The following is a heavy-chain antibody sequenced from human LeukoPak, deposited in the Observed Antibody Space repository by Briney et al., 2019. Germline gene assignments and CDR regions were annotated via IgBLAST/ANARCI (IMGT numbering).Heavy chain of an antibody. D-gene: IGHD2-2*01. CDR2: ISGSGDGT. Sequence: GGSLRLSCAASGFTFSNYAMSWVRQAPGKGLEWVSAISGSGDGTYYADSVKGRFTISRDNSKNTLYLQMNSLRAEDTAVYYCARESLPYCSSTSCLGWFDPWGQGTLVTVSS. CDR3: ARESLPYCSSTSCLGWFDP. J-gene: IGHJ5*02. CDR1: GFTFSNYA. V-gene: IGHV3-23*01.